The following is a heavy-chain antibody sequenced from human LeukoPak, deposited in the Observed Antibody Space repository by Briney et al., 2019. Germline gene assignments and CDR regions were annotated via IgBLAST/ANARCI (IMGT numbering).Heavy chain of an antibody. D-gene: IGHD4-17*01. J-gene: IGHJ4*02. V-gene: IGHV3-21*01. CDR1: GVTVSSNY. Sequence: GGSLRLSCAASGVTVSSNYMSWVRQAPGKGLEWVSSISSSSSYIYYADSVKGRFTISRDNAKNSLYLQMNSLRAEDTAVYYCARDVNPTVTTMFDYWGQGTLVTVSS. CDR3: ARDVNPTVTTMFDY. CDR2: ISSSSSYI.